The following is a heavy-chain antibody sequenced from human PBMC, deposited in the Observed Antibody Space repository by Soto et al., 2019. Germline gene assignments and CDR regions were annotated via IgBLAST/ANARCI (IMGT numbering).Heavy chain of an antibody. CDR3: ARVGVEDIVVVPAAISWGDYYYYYYMDV. CDR1: GDTFTSYG. CDR2: ISAYHGNT. V-gene: IGHV1-18*01. D-gene: IGHD2-2*02. J-gene: IGHJ6*03. Sequence: ATVKVYCKACGDTFTSYGISCVRQAPGQGLEWMGWISAYHGNTNYAQKLQGRVTMTTDTSTSTAYMELRSLRSDDTAVYYCARVGVEDIVVVPAAISWGDYYYYYYMDVWGKGTTVTVSS.